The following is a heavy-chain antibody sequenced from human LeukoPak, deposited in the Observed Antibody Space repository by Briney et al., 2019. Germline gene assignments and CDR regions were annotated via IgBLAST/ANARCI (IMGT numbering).Heavy chain of an antibody. CDR1: GCTFSSYA. Sequence: ASVKVSCKASGCTFSSYAISWVRQAPGQGLEWMGGIIPIFGTANYAQKFQGRVTITADESTSTAYMELSSLRSEDTAVYYCARSGYSSSWYMNWYFDLWGRGTLVTVSS. D-gene: IGHD6-13*01. V-gene: IGHV1-69*13. J-gene: IGHJ2*01. CDR3: ARSGYSSSWYMNWYFDL. CDR2: IIPIFGTA.